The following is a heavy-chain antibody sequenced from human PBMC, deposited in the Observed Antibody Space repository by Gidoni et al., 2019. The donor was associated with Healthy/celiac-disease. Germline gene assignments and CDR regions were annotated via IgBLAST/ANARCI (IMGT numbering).Heavy chain of an antibody. V-gene: IGHV3-9*01. CDR2: ISWNSGSI. J-gene: IGHJ4*02. D-gene: IGHD6-13*01. CDR1: GFTFDDYA. Sequence: EVQLVESGGGLVQPGRSLRLSCAASGFTFDDYAMHWVRQAPGKGLEWVSGISWNSGSIGYADSVKGRFTISRDNAKNSLYLQMNSLRAEDTALYYCAKDPGIAAAGPFDYWGQGTLVTVSS. CDR3: AKDPGIAAAGPFDY.